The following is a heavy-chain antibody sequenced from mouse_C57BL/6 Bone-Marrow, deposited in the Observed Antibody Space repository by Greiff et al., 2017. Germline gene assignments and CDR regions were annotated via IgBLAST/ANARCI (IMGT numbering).Heavy chain of an antibody. D-gene: IGHD1-1*01. CDR3: ARPGSSYDWYFDV. CDR1: GFTFTDYY. J-gene: IGHJ1*03. V-gene: IGHV7-3*01. CDR2: IRNKANGYTT. Sequence: EVHLLESGGGLVQPGGSLSLSCAASGFTFTDYYMSWVRQPPGTALEWLGFIRNKANGYTTEYSASVKGRFTISRDNSKSILYIQMNALRAEDSATYYCARPGSSYDWYFDVWGTGTTVTVSS.